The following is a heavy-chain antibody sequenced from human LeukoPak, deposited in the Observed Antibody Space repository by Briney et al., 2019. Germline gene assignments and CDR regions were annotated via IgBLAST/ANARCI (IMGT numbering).Heavy chain of an antibody. CDR3: ARDATRGGDFDS. CDR1: GFTFRSYW. D-gene: IGHD2-15*01. J-gene: IGHJ4*02. CDR2: IKEDGSKT. Sequence: GGSLGLSCAASGFTFRSYWMGWVRQAPGKGLEWLANIKEDGSKTYYVDSGKGRFTISRDNAENSLYLQMNSLRAEDTAVYYCARDATRGGDFDSWGQGTLVIVSS. V-gene: IGHV3-7*01.